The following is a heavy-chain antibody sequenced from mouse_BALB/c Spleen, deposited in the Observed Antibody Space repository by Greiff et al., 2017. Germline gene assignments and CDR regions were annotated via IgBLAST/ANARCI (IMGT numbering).Heavy chain of an antibody. V-gene: IGHV3-2*02. Sequence: EVNLVESGPGLVKPSQSLSLTCTVTGYSITSDYAWNWIRQFPGNKLEWMGYISYSGSTSYNPSLKSRISITRDTSKNQFFLQLNSVTTEDTATYYCAFYYYGSSLYWYFDVWGAGTTVTVSS. D-gene: IGHD1-1*01. J-gene: IGHJ1*01. CDR2: ISYSGST. CDR3: AFYYYGSSLYWYFDV. CDR1: GYSITSDYA.